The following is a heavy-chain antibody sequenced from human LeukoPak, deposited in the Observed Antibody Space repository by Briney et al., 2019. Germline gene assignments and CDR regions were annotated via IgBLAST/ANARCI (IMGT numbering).Heavy chain of an antibody. J-gene: IGHJ6*02. V-gene: IGHV1-8*01. CDR2: MNPNSGNT. CDR3: ARYSSGWYYYGMDV. Sequence: GASVTVPCKASGYTFTSYDINWVRQAPGQGLEWMGWMNPNSGNTGYAQKFQGRVTMTRNTSISTAYMELSSLRSEDTAVYYCARYSSGWYYYGMDVWGQGTTVTVSS. D-gene: IGHD6-19*01. CDR1: GYTFTSYD.